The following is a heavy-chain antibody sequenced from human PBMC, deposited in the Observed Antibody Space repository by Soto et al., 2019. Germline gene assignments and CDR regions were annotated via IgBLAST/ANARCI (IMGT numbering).Heavy chain of an antibody. CDR3: AKRPCRGASCYFDY. CDR1: GYDFNSFG. V-gene: IGHV1-18*01. CDR2: ISAHNDNT. D-gene: IGHD3-22*01. J-gene: IGHJ4*02. Sequence: QVQLVQSGAEVKKPGASVKVSCKASGYDFNSFGISWVRQAPGQGLEWMGWISAHNDNTFFARKFQGRVTMTTDTSTNTTYMELRSLRSDDTALYYCAKRPCRGASCYFDYWGQGTLVTVSS.